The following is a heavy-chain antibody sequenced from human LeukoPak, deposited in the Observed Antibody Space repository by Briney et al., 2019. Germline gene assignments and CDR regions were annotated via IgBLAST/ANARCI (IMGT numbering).Heavy chain of an antibody. CDR2: INWNGGST. D-gene: IGHD3-10*01. CDR3: TIDHILSSGSYYNPSWFDP. CDR1: GFTFDDYG. Sequence: PGGSLRLSCAASGFTFDDYGMSWVRQAPGKGLEWVSGINWNGGSTGYADSVKGRFTISRDNAKNSLYLQMNSLRAEDTALYYCTIDHILSSGSYYNPSWFDPWGQGTLVTVSS. J-gene: IGHJ5*02. V-gene: IGHV3-20*04.